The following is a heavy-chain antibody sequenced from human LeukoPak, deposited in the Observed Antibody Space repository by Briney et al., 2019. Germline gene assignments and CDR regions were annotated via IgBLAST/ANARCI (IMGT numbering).Heavy chain of an antibody. CDR3: ARGFRYYDFWSGLDAFDI. CDR2: INHSGST. CDR1: GGSFSGYY. D-gene: IGHD3-3*01. Sequence: SETLSLTCAVYGGSFSGYYWSWIRQPPGKGLEWIGEINHSGSTNYNPSLKSRVTISVDTSKNQFSLKLSSVTAADTAVYYCARGFRYYDFWSGLDAFDIWGQGTMVTVSS. V-gene: IGHV4-34*01. J-gene: IGHJ3*02.